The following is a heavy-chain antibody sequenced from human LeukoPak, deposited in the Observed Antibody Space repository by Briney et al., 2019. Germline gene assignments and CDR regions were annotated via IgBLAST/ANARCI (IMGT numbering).Heavy chain of an antibody. J-gene: IGHJ4*02. V-gene: IGHV4-39*01. CDR2: IYYAGNT. CDR1: GGSISSSSYY. D-gene: IGHD6-13*01. CDR3: AKHRDSSSFDS. Sequence: SETLSLTCAVSGGSISSSSYYWGWIRQPPGKGLEWLGSIYYAGNTYYNPSLKTRVTISVDTSKSQFSLKLSSVTATDTAMYYCAKHRDSSSFDSWGQGTLVTVSS.